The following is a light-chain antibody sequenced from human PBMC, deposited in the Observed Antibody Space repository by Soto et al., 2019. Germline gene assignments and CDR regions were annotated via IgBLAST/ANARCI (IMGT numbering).Light chain of an antibody. V-gene: IGKV1-5*03. Sequence: DIQMTPSPSPPFASVGDRVTITFPALQSIISWLAWYQQKPGKAPQLLIYKASILENGVPSRFSGSGSGTEFTLTISSLQPDDFATYYCQQYNSFSPLTFGGGTKVDIK. CDR3: QQYNSFSPLT. CDR1: QSIISW. J-gene: IGKJ4*01. CDR2: KAS.